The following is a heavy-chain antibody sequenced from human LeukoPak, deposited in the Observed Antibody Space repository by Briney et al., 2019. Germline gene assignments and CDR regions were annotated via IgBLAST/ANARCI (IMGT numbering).Heavy chain of an antibody. CDR1: GYSISSGYY. D-gene: IGHD1-26*01. CDR2: IYHSGST. J-gene: IGHJ4*02. CDR3: ARVERIVGAVDY. Sequence: PSETLSLTCTVSGYSISSGYYWGWIRQPPGKGLELIGSIYHSGSTYYNPSLKSRVTISVDTSKNQFSLKLSSVTAADTAVYYCARVERIVGAVDYWGQGTLVTVSS. V-gene: IGHV4-38-2*02.